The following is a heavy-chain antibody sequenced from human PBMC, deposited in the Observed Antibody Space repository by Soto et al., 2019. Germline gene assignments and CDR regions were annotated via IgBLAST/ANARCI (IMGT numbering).Heavy chain of an antibody. CDR3: ARHGIAAAGYYYYGMDV. J-gene: IGHJ6*02. V-gene: IGHV5-51*01. CDR1: GDRCTNYW. D-gene: IGHD6-13*01. Sequence: GDSNAISSRVSGDRCTNYWIGWVRQMTGKGLEWMGIIYPGDSDTRYSPSFQGQVTISADKSISTAYLQWSSLKASDTAMYYCARHGIAAAGYYYYGMDVWGQGTTV. CDR2: IYPGDSDT.